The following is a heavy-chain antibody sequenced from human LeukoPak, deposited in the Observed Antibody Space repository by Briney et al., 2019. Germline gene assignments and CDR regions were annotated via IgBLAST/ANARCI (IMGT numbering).Heavy chain of an antibody. J-gene: IGHJ4*02. V-gene: IGHV1-2*02. CDR1: GYTFTVYY. CDR2: IFPYSGDT. Sequence: ASVTVSFTSSGYTFTVYYLHWVRQAPGEGLEWVGWIFPYSGDTYYAQKFHDRVTMTSDTSITTAYMELSRLRSDHTGLYFCARTPHELVSPAPFDHWGQGTLITVSS. CDR3: ARTPHELVSPAPFDH. D-gene: IGHD3-3*02.